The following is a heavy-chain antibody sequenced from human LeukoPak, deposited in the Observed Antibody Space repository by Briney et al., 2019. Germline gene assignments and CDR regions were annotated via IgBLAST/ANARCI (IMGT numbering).Heavy chain of an antibody. CDR1: GFTFSNAW. CDR3: TTDFGGLLLGDYDGY. D-gene: IGHD3-22*01. CDR2: IKSKTDGGTT. J-gene: IGHJ4*02. V-gene: IGHV3-15*01. Sequence: GGSLRLSCAASGFTFSNAWMSWVRQAPGKGLEWVGRIKSKTDGGTTDYAAPVKGRFTISRDDSKNTLYLQMNSLKTEDTAVYYCTTDFGGLLLGDYDGYWGQGTLVTVSS.